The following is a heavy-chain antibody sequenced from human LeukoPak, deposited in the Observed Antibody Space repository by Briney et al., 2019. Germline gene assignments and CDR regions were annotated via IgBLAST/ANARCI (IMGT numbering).Heavy chain of an antibody. D-gene: IGHD3-10*01. V-gene: IGHV3-30*03. CDR3: ARYGSGSYVTYGDY. Sequence: PGGSLRLSCAASGFTFSSYGMHWVRQAPGKGLEWVAVISYDGSNKYSADSVKGRFTISRDNAKSSVYLQMSSLRAEDTAVYYCARYGSGSYVTYGDYWGQGTLVTVSS. J-gene: IGHJ4*02. CDR2: ISYDGSNK. CDR1: GFTFSSYG.